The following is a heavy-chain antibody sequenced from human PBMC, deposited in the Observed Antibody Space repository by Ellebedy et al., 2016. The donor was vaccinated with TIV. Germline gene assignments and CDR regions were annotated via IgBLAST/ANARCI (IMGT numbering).Heavy chain of an antibody. Sequence: SETLSLXXAVYGGASSGYYWSWIRQPPGKGLEWIGEINHSGSTDYNPSLKSRVTIPVDTFSLKLSSVTAADTAVYYCARGGSYGSGSYYWRYWGQGTLVTVSS. D-gene: IGHD3-10*01. J-gene: IGHJ4*02. CDR2: INHSGST. CDR1: GGASSGYY. V-gene: IGHV4-34*01. CDR3: ARGGSYGSGSYYWRY.